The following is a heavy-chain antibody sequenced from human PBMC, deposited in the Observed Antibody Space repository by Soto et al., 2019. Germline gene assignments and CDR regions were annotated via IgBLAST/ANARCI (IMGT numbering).Heavy chain of an antibody. CDR2: ISGSGGST. Sequence: GGSLRLSCAASGFTFSSYAMSWVRQAPGKGLEWVSAISGSGGSTYYADSVKGRFTICRDNSNNTLYLQMNSLRAEDTAVYDCVKDLPLAVAVSWYLVVCGQGTLVTVSS. CDR3: VKDLPLAVAVSWYLVV. D-gene: IGHD6-19*01. CDR1: GFTFSSYA. V-gene: IGHV3-23*01. J-gene: IGHJ4*02.